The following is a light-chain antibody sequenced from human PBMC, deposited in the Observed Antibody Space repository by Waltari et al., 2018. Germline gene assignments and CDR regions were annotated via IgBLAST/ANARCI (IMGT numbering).Light chain of an antibody. CDR2: DKN. V-gene: IGLV3-19*01. CDR3: HSRDASGVGGS. CDR1: GVRSYY. Sequence: SSELTQDPAVSVAMGQTVTITCPGNGVRSYYASGYQQRPGQAPILIMYDKNNRPSGVPDRFSGSNSDNTASLTITGAQAEDEASYYCHSRDASGVGGSFGGGTKLTVL. J-gene: IGLJ2*01.